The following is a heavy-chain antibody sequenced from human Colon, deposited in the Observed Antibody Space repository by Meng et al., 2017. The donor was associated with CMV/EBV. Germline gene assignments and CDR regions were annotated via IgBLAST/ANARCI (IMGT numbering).Heavy chain of an antibody. D-gene: IGHD2-21*02. CDR1: GYTFTAYY. Sequence: ASGYTFTAYYMHWVRQAPGQGLEWMGRINPNSGATNYAQKFQGRVTMTRDTSTNIAYMELSSLRSDDMAVYYCARSSCGGDCFYDSWGQGTLVTVSS. CDR3: ARSSCGGDCFYDS. CDR2: INPNSGAT. J-gene: IGHJ4*02. V-gene: IGHV1-2*06.